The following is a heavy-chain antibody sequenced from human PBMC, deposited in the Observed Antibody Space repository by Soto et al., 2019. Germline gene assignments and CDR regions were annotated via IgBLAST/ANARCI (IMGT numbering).Heavy chain of an antibody. CDR1: GGTFSSYA. CDR2: IIPIFGTA. Sequence: ASVKVSCKASGGTFSSYAISWVRQAPGQGLEWMGGIIPIFGTANYAQKFQGRVTITADESTSTAYMEPSSLRSEDTAVYYCARSLTYCGGDCYPYYFDYRGQRTPVTVSS. V-gene: IGHV1-69*13. J-gene: IGHJ4*02. CDR3: ARSLTYCGGDCYPYYFDY. D-gene: IGHD2-21*02.